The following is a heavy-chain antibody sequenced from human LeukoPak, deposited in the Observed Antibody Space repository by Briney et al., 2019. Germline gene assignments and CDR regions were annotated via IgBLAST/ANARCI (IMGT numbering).Heavy chain of an antibody. Sequence: PSETLSLTCTVSGGSVNSADYYWSWIRQPPGKGLQWIGYIFYSGSTYYSPSLKSRFSISVDTSKNQFSLRLRSVTAADTAVYYCARQVATETRFDSWGQGTLVTVSS. D-gene: IGHD5-12*01. J-gene: IGHJ4*02. CDR3: ARQVATETRFDS. CDR1: GGSVNSADYY. V-gene: IGHV4-30-4*01. CDR2: IFYSGST.